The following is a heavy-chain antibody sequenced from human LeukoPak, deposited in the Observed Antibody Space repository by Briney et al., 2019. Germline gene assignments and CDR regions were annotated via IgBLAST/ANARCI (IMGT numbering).Heavy chain of an antibody. CDR1: GYKFTDYW. J-gene: IGHJ3*02. CDR3: ARLRNRASSGDAFDI. Sequence: GESLKISCKGSGYKFTDYWIGWVGQMPEKGLEWMGIIYPGDSETRHSPSFEGQVTISADKSINTAYLQWSSLKASDTAMYYCARLRNRASSGDAFDIWGQETMVIVSS. CDR2: IYPGDSET. D-gene: IGHD1-14*01. V-gene: IGHV5-51*01.